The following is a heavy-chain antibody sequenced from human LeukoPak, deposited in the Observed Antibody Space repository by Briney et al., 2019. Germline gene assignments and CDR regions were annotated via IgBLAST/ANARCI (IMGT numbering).Heavy chain of an antibody. Sequence: RASVKVSCKASGGTFSSYAISWVRQAPGQGLEWMGGIIPIFGTANYAQKFQGRVTITADESTSTAYMELSSLRSEDTAVYYCARGPALFYYYYYMNVWGKGTTVTVSS. D-gene: IGHD2-15*01. CDR3: ARGPALFYYYYYMNV. J-gene: IGHJ6*03. CDR1: GGTFSSYA. CDR2: IIPIFGTA. V-gene: IGHV1-69*13.